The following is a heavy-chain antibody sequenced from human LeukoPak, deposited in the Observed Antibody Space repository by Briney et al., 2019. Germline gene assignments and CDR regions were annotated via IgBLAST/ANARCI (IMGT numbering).Heavy chain of an antibody. CDR1: GFTFSSYG. Sequence: GGSLRLSCAASGFTFSSYGMHWVRQAPGKGLEWVAVIWYDGSNKYYADSVKGRFTISRDNSKNTLCLQMNSLRAEDTAVYYCARDVQYGYFDYWGQGTLVTVSS. J-gene: IGHJ4*02. V-gene: IGHV3-33*01. CDR2: IWYDGSNK. D-gene: IGHD3-10*01. CDR3: ARDVQYGYFDY.